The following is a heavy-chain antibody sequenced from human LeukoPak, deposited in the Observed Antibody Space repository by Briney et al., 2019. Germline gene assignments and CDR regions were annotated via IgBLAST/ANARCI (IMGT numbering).Heavy chain of an antibody. D-gene: IGHD3-10*01. J-gene: IGHJ4*02. Sequence: PSETLSLTCAVYGGSFSGYYWSWIRQPPGKGLEWIGRIYTSGSTNYNPSLKSRVTISVDTSKNQFSLKLSSVTAADTAVYYCARESHPLYYYGSWSPSGFDYWGQGTLVTVSS. CDR1: GGSFSGYY. V-gene: IGHV4-4*08. CDR3: ARESHPLYYYGSWSPSGFDY. CDR2: IYTSGST.